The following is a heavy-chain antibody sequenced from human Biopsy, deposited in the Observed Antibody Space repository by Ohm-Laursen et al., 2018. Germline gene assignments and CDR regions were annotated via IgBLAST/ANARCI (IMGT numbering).Heavy chain of an antibody. Sequence: SLRLSCAASGFTFSSHAMAWVRQAPGKGLECVSRISGRGGSGASTYYADSVKGRFTISRDNSKNTLFLQMNSLRAEDTAIYYCARGDLPEFDYWGQGTLVTVSS. CDR3: ARGDLPEFDY. D-gene: IGHD5/OR15-5a*01. V-gene: IGHV3-23*01. CDR2: ISGRGGSGAST. J-gene: IGHJ4*01. CDR1: GFTFSSHA.